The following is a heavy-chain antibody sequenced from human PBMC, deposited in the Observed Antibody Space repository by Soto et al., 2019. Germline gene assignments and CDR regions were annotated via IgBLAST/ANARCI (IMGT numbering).Heavy chain of an antibody. CDR1: GYSITAGGYY. CDR2: FYSSGSI. J-gene: IGHJ5*02. D-gene: IGHD1-26*01. CDR3: ARHPMMVGATVDWFAP. V-gene: IGHV4-39*01. Sequence: SETLSLTCFVSGYSITAGGYYWSWIRHHPGKGLEWIGSFYSSGSIIYNPSLRSRVSISVDTSKDQFSLKLSSMAAADTAVYYCARHPMMVGATVDWFAPWGQGTLVTVSS.